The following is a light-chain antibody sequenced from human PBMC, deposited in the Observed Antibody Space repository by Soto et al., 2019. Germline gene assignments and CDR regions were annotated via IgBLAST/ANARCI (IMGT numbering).Light chain of an antibody. J-gene: IGKJ1*01. CDR3: QQRSKWRT. V-gene: IGKV3-11*01. CDR2: DAS. CDR1: QSVSGY. Sequence: EIVLTQSPATLSLSPGERATLSCRASQSVSGYLAWYQQKPGQAPRLLIYDASKRATGIPARFSGSRFGTDFTLTISSLEPEDFAVYYCQQRSKWRTFGQGTKVEIK.